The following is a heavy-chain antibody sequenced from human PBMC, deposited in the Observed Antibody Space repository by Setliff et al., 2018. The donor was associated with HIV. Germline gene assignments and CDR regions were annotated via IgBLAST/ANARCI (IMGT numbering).Heavy chain of an antibody. D-gene: IGHD2-15*01. J-gene: IGHJ6*03. CDR2: ISGSGGST. CDR1: GFTFSSYA. CDR3: ARDATRGGDMDV. Sequence: PGGSLRLSCAASGFTFSSYASGWVRQAPGKGLEWVSAISGSGGSTYYADSVKGRFTISSDNSKNTLYLQMNNLRAEDTAVYYCARDATRGGDMDVWGKGITVTVSS. V-gene: IGHV3-23*01.